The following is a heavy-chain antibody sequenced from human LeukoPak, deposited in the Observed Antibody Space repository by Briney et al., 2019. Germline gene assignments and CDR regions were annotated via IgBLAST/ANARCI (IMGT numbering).Heavy chain of an antibody. D-gene: IGHD5-12*01. CDR2: IRSKVHDSTP. V-gene: IGHV3-49*04. J-gene: IGHJ4*02. CDR1: GFTFGEYG. CDR3: TRAGGFDNFLDY. Sequence: GGSLRLSCTTSGFTFGEYGFNWVRQAPGKGLEWVGFIRSKVHDSTPQCAASVKGRFTISRDDSKDTAYLQMVNLKTEDTAIYYCTRAGGFDNFLDYWGQGTPVTVSS.